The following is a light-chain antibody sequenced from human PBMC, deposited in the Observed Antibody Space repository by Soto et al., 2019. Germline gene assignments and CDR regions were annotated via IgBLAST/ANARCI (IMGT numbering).Light chain of an antibody. V-gene: IGKV4-1*01. Sequence: IVMTQSPDSLAVSLGERATINCKSSQSLLYSSNNKTYLAWYQQRPGQSPKLLISWASNRESGVPDRFRGSGSGAAFTLTITSLQTEDVAVYYCQQLWTTPVSFGGGTKVEI. CDR1: QSLLYSSNNKTY. J-gene: IGKJ4*01. CDR3: QQLWTTPVS. CDR2: WAS.